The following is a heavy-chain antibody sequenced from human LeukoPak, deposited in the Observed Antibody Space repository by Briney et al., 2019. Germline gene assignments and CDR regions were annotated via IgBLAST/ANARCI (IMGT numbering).Heavy chain of an antibody. V-gene: IGHV1-18*01. CDR3: ARDHSDYGGNSLDY. CDR1: GYTFTSHG. D-gene: IGHD4-23*01. J-gene: IGHJ4*02. Sequence: ASVKVSCKASGYTFTSHGISWVRQAPGQGLEWMGWISAYNGNTNYAQKLQGRVTMTTDTSTSTAYMELRSLRSDDTAVYYCARDHSDYGGNSLDYWGQGTLVTVSS. CDR2: ISAYNGNT.